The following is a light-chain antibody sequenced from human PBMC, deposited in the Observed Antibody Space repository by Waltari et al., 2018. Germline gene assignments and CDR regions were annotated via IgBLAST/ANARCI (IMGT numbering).Light chain of an antibody. V-gene: IGKV3D-15*01. CDR2: RAS. CDR3: QQYNDWPRT. CDR1: QSVGTN. J-gene: IGKJ1*01. Sequence: EIVLTQSPATLSVSPGDRVTLSCRASQSVGTNLAWYKHSPGRAPRLLVYRASTRASYIPARFSGSGSGTEFTLSISTLQSEDSAVFYCQQYNDWPRTFGQGTKVEIK.